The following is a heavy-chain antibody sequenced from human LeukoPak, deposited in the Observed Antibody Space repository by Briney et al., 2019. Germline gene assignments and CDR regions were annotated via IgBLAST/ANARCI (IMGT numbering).Heavy chain of an antibody. CDR1: GGSISSYY. J-gene: IGHJ4*02. D-gene: IGHD3-10*01. CDR3: ASSGPYYFGY. Sequence: SETLSLTCTVSGGSISSYYWSWIRQPPGKGLEWIGYIYTSGSTNYNPSLKSRVTISVDTSKNQFSLKLSSVTAADTAVYYCASSGPYYFGYWGQGTLVTVSS. CDR2: IYTSGST. V-gene: IGHV4-4*09.